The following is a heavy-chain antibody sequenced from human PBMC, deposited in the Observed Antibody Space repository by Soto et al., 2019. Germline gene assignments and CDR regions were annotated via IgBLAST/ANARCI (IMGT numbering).Heavy chain of an antibody. CDR1: GGSISSYY. CDR2: IYYSGST. J-gene: IGHJ4*02. V-gene: IGHV4-59*08. Sequence: SETLSLTCTVSGGSISSYYWSWIRQPPGKGLEWIGYIYYSGSTNYNPSLKSRVTISVDTSKNQFSLKLSSVTAADTAVYYCAMASRYCSGGSCYSPRFDYWGQGTLVTLSS. CDR3: AMASRYCSGGSCYSPRFDY. D-gene: IGHD2-15*01.